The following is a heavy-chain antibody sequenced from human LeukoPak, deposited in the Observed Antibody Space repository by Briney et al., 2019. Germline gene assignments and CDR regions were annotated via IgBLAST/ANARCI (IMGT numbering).Heavy chain of an antibody. J-gene: IGHJ4*02. CDR3: ARMPLWFGEFSLGLDY. CDR2: INPNSGGT. D-gene: IGHD3-10*01. V-gene: IGHV1-2*02. CDR1: GYTFTGYY. Sequence: PAASVKVSCKASGYTFTGYYMHWVRQAPGQGLEWMGWINPNSGGTNYAQKFQGRVTMTRDTSISTAYMELSRLRSDDTAMYYCARMPLWFGEFSLGLDYWGQGTLVTVSS.